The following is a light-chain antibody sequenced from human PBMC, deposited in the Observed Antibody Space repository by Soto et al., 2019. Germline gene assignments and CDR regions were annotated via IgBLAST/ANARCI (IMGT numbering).Light chain of an antibody. V-gene: IGLV2-14*03. J-gene: IGLJ2*01. CDR1: SSDVGGYNY. Sequence: QSVLTQPASVSGSPGQSITISCTGTSSDVGGYNYVSWYQQHPGKAPKLMIYDVSNRPSGVSNRFSGSKSGNTASLIISGLQAEDEADYYCSSYTSINTLVFGGGTKLTVL. CDR2: DVS. CDR3: SSYTSINTLV.